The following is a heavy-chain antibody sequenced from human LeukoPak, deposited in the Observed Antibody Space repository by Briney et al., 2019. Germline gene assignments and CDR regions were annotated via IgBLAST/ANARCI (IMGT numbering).Heavy chain of an antibody. CDR2: INHSGST. J-gene: IGHJ6*02. Sequence: SETLSLTCTVSGGSISSSSYYWSWIRQPPGKGLEWIGEINHSGSTNYNPSLKSRVTISVDTSKNQFSLKLSSVTAADTAVYYCARDKYYYDSSGYYPPVNGMDVWGQGTTVTVSS. D-gene: IGHD3-22*01. V-gene: IGHV4-39*07. CDR1: GGSISSSSYY. CDR3: ARDKYYYDSSGYYPPVNGMDV.